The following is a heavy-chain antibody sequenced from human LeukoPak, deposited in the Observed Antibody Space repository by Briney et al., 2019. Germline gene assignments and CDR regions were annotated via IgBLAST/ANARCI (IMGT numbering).Heavy chain of an antibody. J-gene: IGHJ6*02. V-gene: IGHV3-74*01. CDR1: GFTFSSYW. Sequence: GGSLRLSCAASGFTFSSYWMHWVRQAPGKGLVWVSRINSDGSSTSYADSVKGRFTISRDNAKNTLYLQMSSLRAEDTAVYYCARVRIAAARPIYYYYGMDVWGQGTTVTVSS. CDR2: INSDGSST. CDR3: ARVRIAAARPIYYYYGMDV. D-gene: IGHD6-13*01.